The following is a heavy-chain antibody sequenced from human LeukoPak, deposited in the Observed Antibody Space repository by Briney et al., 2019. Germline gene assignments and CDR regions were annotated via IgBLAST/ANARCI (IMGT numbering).Heavy chain of an antibody. D-gene: IGHD5-12*01. CDR3: ARYDMVATILDY. CDR2: IYYSGST. V-gene: IGHV4-31*03. J-gene: IGHJ4*02. Sequence: PSQTLSLTRTVCGGSISSVGYYCSSIRQHPGRGLEWIGYIYYSGSTYYNPSLKSRVTISVDTSKNQFSLKLSSVTAADTAVHYCARYDMVATILDYWGQGTLVTVSS. CDR1: GGSISSVGYY.